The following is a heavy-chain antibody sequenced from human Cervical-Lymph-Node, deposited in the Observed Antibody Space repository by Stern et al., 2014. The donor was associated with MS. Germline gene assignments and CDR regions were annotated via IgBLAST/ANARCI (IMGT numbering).Heavy chain of an antibody. CDR1: GFSFSRYA. CDR3: ASAYSSSHYYFDY. CDR2: IWYDGSNP. Sequence: VHLVESGGGVVQPGRSLRLSCAASGFSFSRYAMHWVRQAPGKGLEWVALIWYDGSNPYYAASVTGRFTISRDNFKNTLYLQMNSLRAEDTAVYYCASAYSSSHYYFDYWGQGTLVTVSS. V-gene: IGHV3-33*01. J-gene: IGHJ4*02. D-gene: IGHD6-13*01.